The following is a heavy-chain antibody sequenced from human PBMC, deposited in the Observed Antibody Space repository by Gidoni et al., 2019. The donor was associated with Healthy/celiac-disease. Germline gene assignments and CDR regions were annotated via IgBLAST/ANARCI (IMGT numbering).Heavy chain of an antibody. CDR2: ISSSSSYR. J-gene: IGHJ5*02. Sequence: EVQLVESGGGLVKPGGSLRLSCAASGFPFSSYSMNWVRQAPGKGLEWVSSISSSSSYRYYADSVKGRFTISRDNAKNSLYLQMNSLRAEDTAVYYCARAPDYDFWSGYWWFDPWGQGTLVTVSS. CDR1: GFPFSSYS. V-gene: IGHV3-21*01. D-gene: IGHD3-3*01. CDR3: ARAPDYDFWSGYWWFDP.